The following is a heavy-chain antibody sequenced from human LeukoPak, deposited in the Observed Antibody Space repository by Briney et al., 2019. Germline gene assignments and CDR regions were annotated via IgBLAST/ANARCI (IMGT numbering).Heavy chain of an antibody. Sequence: GGSLRLSCAASGFTVSSNYMSWVRQAPGKGLEWVSVTYSGGSTYYADSVKGRFTISRDNAKNTLYLQMNSLRAEDTAVYYCARLSGSYYRSFDYWGQGTPVTVSS. CDR1: GFTVSSNY. CDR2: TYSGGST. CDR3: ARLSGSYYRSFDY. D-gene: IGHD1-26*01. V-gene: IGHV3-53*01. J-gene: IGHJ4*02.